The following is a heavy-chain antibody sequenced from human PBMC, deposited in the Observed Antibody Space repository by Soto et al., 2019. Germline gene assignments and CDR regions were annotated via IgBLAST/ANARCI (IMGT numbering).Heavy chain of an antibody. CDR2: IGGSGGNR. CDR1: GFTFNAYA. J-gene: IGHJ4*02. D-gene: IGHD4-4*01. V-gene: IGHV3-23*01. Sequence: EVQLLESGGGLVQPGGSPRLSCAASGFTFNAYAMTWVRQAPGKGLEWVSAIGGSGGNRYYADSVRGRFTISRDNSKDTVDLQMNSLRVEDTAVYYCVRVASDYINSVDNWGQGILVTVSS. CDR3: VRVASDYINSVDN.